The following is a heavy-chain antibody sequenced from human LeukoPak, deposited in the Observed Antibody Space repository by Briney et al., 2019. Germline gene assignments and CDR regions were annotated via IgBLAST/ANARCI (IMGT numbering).Heavy chain of an antibody. CDR2: IFYSGST. CDR3: ARSLGWFDP. CDR1: GXSITSYY. D-gene: IGHD6-6*01. J-gene: IGHJ5*02. V-gene: IGHV4-59*08. Sequence: SETLSLTCTVSGXSITSYYWSWIRQPPGKGLEWIGYIFYSGSTTYNPSLKSRVTISVDTSKNQFSLKLNSVTAADTAVYYCARSLGWFDPWGQGTLVTVSS.